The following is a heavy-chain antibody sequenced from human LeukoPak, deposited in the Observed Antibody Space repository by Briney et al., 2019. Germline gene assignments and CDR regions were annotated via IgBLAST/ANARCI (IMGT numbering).Heavy chain of an antibody. D-gene: IGHD6-19*01. J-gene: IGHJ4*02. V-gene: IGHV5-51*01. CDR1: GYSFTSYW. Sequence: GESLKISCKGSGYSFTSYWIGWVRQMPGTGLEWMGIIYPGDSDTRYSPSFQGQVTISADKSISTAYLQWSSLKASDTAMYYCARLPEIAVAGPTVSYFDYWGQGTLVTVSS. CDR2: IYPGDSDT. CDR3: ARLPEIAVAGPTVSYFDY.